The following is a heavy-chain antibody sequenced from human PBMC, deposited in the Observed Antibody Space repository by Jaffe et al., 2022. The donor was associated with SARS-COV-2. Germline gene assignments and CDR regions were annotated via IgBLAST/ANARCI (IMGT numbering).Heavy chain of an antibody. CDR2: ISYDGSNK. J-gene: IGHJ4*02. Sequence: QVQLVESGGGVVQPGRSLRLSCAASGFTFSSYGMHWVRQAPGKGLEWVAVISYDGSNKYYADSVKGRFTISRDNSKNTLYLQMNSLRAEDTAVYYCLNGEIQGSYGSYFDYWGQGTLVTVSS. V-gene: IGHV3-30*03. CDR1: GFTFSSYG. D-gene: IGHD3-10*01. CDR3: LNGEIQGSYGSYFDY.